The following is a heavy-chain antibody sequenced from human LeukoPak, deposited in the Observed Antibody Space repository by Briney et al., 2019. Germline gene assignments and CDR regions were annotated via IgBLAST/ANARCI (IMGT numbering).Heavy chain of an antibody. V-gene: IGHV4-31*03. J-gene: IGHJ6*02. Sequence: PSETLSLTCTVSGGSISSGGYYWSWIRQHPGKGLEWIGYTYYSGSTYYNPSLKSRVTISVDTSKNQFSLKLSSVTAADTAVYYRAREVGGVTITSPYYYYGMDVWGQGTTVTVSS. CDR3: AREVGGVTITSPYYYYGMDV. CDR2: TYYSGST. D-gene: IGHD3-16*01. CDR1: GGSISSGGYY.